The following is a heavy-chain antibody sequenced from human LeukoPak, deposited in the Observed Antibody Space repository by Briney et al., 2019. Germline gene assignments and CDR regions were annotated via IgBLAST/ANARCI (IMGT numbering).Heavy chain of an antibody. Sequence: GGSLRLSCAASGFTFSSYAMNWVRQAPGKGLEWVSASSGSGDSTYYADSVKGRFTISRDDSKNRLYLQMHSLRGEDTAVYYCAKDSSGYYLDYWGQGTLVTVSS. V-gene: IGHV3-23*01. CDR2: SSGSGDST. CDR3: AKDSSGYYLDY. CDR1: GFTFSSYA. D-gene: IGHD3-22*01. J-gene: IGHJ4*02.